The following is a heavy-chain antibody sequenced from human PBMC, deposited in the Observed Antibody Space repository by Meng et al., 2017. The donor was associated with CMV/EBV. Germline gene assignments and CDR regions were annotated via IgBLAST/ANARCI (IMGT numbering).Heavy chain of an antibody. J-gene: IGHJ3*02. CDR1: GYTFTSYG. V-gene: IGHV1-18*01. Sequence: ASVTVSCKATGYTFTSYGISWVRQAPGQGLEWMGWISAYNGNTNYAQKLQGRVTMTTDTSTSTAYMELRSLRSADTAVYYCAREGLRGMLLPPGIWGQGTMVTVSS. D-gene: IGHD4-17*01. CDR3: AREGLRGMLLPPGI. CDR2: ISAYNGNT.